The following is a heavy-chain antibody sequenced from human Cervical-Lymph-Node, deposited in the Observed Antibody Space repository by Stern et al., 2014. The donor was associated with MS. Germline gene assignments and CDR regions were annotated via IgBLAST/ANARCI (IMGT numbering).Heavy chain of an antibody. Sequence: VQLVESGGGVVQPGRSLRLSCAASGFTFSSYGMHWVRQAPGKGLEWLAVIWDDGSNKYYADSVKGRFTISRDNSKNTLYLQMNSLRAEDTAVYYCASVAAAGPRGYYYGMDVWGQGTTVTVSS. CDR3: ASVAAAGPRGYYYGMDV. CDR1: GFTFSSYG. D-gene: IGHD6-13*01. CDR2: IWDDGSNK. V-gene: IGHV3-33*01. J-gene: IGHJ6*02.